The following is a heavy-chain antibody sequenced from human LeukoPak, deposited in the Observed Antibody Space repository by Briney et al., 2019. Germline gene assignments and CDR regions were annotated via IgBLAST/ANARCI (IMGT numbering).Heavy chain of an antibody. D-gene: IGHD3-10*01. CDR3: ATPIWFGEPEVY. J-gene: IGHJ4*02. CDR1: GFTFNNYV. V-gene: IGHV3-23*01. Sequence: PGGSLRLSCAASGFTFNNYVMNWVRQAPGKGLEWVSAISGSGAATHYADSVKGRFTISRDNSKNTLYLQMNSLRAEDTAVYYCATPIWFGEPEVYWGQGTLVTVSS. CDR2: ISGSGAAT.